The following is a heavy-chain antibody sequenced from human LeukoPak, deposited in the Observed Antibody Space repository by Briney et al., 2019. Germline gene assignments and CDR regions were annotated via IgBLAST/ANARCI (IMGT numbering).Heavy chain of an antibody. D-gene: IGHD4-11*01. CDR1: GGSLSGSY. V-gene: IGHV4-34*01. CDR2: INQSGNS. J-gene: IGHJ4*02. Sequence: SETLSLTCDVNGGSLSGSYWSWIRQSPEKGLEWIGEINQSGNSNYNPSLKSRVTILVDTSKNQFSLKLSSATAADTAVYYCARQKPSTFRQYGRGRPLDSWGQGTLVTVSS. CDR3: ARQKPSTFRQYGRGRPLDS.